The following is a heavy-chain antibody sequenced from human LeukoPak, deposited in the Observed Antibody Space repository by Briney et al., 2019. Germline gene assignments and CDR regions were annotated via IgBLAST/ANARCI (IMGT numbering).Heavy chain of an antibody. CDR2: ISGGGGST. CDR3: AKAPSLWFGELSYFDY. V-gene: IGHV3-23*01. CDR1: GFTFSSYA. Sequence: GGSLRLSCAASGFTFSSYAMTWVRQAPGKGLEWVSAISGGGGSTYYADSVKGRFTISRDNSKNTLYLQMNSLRAEDTAVYYCAKAPSLWFGELSYFDYWGQGTLVTVSS. D-gene: IGHD3-10*01. J-gene: IGHJ4*02.